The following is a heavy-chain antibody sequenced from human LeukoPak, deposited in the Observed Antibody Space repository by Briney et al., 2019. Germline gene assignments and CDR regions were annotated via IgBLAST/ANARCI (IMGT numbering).Heavy chain of an antibody. CDR3: ARESSSSTYNWFDP. D-gene: IGHD6-6*01. J-gene: IGHJ5*02. CDR1: GYSISSDCY. CDR2: VYHTGST. Sequence: SETLSLTCIVSGYSISSDCYWGWIRQPPGKGLEWIGSVYHTGSTYYNPSLKSRVTISADTSKNQFSLKLSSVTAADTAVYYCARESSSSTYNWFDPWGQGTLVTVSS. V-gene: IGHV4-38-2*02.